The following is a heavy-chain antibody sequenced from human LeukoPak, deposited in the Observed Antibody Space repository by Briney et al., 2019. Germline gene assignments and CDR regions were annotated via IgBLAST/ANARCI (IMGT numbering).Heavy chain of an antibody. CDR1: GGAITGYY. Sequence: SETLSLTCTVSGGAITGYYWSWIRQPPGKALEWIGYIYYTGSTDYSPSLKSRVTISVDTSKNQFSLRLSSVTAADTAVYYCARIGNILATMYYFDYWGQGTLVTVSS. J-gene: IGHJ4*02. CDR2: IYYTGST. D-gene: IGHD5-12*01. CDR3: ARIGNILATMYYFDY. V-gene: IGHV4-59*01.